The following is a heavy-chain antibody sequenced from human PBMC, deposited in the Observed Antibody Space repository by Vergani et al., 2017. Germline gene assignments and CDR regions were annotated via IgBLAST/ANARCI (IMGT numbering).Heavy chain of an antibody. CDR3: ARCLLWFGEVFDP. CDR1: GYTFTGYY. D-gene: IGHD3-10*01. CDR2: INPNSGGT. Sequence: QVQLVQAGAEVKKPGASVKVSCKASGYTFTGYYMHLVRQAPGQGLEWMGWINPNSGGTNYAQKFQGRVTMTRDTSISTAYMELSRLRSDDTAVYYCARCLLWFGEVFDPWGQGTLVTVSS. V-gene: IGHV1-2*02. J-gene: IGHJ5*02.